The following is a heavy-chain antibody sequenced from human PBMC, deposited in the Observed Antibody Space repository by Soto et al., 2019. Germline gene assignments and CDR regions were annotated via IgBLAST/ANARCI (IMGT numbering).Heavy chain of an antibody. V-gene: IGHV4-59*08. CDR3: ARHGFGPLHGLLEV. D-gene: IGHD3-10*01. CDR1: GGSITNYY. J-gene: IGHJ6*02. Sequence: QVQLQESGPGLVKPSETLSLTCTVSGGSITNYYCSWFRQPPGKGLEWIGYINYDGYSAYNLSLKRRVPVSMDASKTQFSLMLESVTATDTAVYYCARHGFGPLHGLLEVWGPGTTVIVSS. CDR2: INYDGYS.